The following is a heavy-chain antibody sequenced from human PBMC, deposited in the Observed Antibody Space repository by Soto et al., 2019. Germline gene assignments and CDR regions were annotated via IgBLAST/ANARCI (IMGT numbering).Heavy chain of an antibody. J-gene: IGHJ6*02. D-gene: IGHD1-1*01. CDR1: GYTFTTYV. CDR2: LNAGNDNT. V-gene: IGHV1-3*01. CDR3: ARVGQHYYGMVV. Sequence: QVQLVQSGAEVKKPGASVKVSCKASGYTFTTYVMHWVRQAPGQRLEWMGWLNAGNDNTEYSQKLQGRVNITRDTSASTVYMELSSVSSEDTAVYYCARVGQHYYGMVVWGQGTTVTVSS.